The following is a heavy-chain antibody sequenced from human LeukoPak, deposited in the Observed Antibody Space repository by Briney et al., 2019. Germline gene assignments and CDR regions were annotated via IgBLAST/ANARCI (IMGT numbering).Heavy chain of an antibody. CDR1: GLTFSSYG. D-gene: IGHD3-10*01. Sequence: GSLRLSCAASGLTFSSYGMHWVRQAPGKGLEWVAVISYDGSNKYYADSVKGRFTISRDNSKNTLYLQMNSLRAEDTAVYYCAKNPYYYGSGSINWFDPWGQGTLVTVSS. J-gene: IGHJ5*02. V-gene: IGHV3-30*18. CDR2: ISYDGSNK. CDR3: AKNPYYYGSGSINWFDP.